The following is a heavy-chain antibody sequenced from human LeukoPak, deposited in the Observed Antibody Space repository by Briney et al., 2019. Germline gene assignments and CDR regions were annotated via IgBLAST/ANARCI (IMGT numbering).Heavy chain of an antibody. CDR3: ARSPYDSSVNIYFYYSLDV. Sequence: PGRCLTLSCAASGFVFGSYALHWVRQAPGKGLEGEAVISHDGSNKYLADSVRGRFTISRDRSTQTVFLQMNSLRPEDSAVYYCARSPYDSSVNIYFYYSLDVWGQGTTVTVSS. CDR2: ISHDGSNK. V-gene: IGHV3-30*04. CDR1: GFVFGSYA. J-gene: IGHJ6*02. D-gene: IGHD3-22*01.